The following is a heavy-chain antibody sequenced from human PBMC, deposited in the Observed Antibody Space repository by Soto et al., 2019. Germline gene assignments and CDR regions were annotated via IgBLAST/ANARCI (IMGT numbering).Heavy chain of an antibody. CDR1: GGSISSGDYY. V-gene: IGHV4-30-4*01. D-gene: IGHD3-3*01. CDR3: ARKAVERFLEWSNYGMDV. J-gene: IGHJ6*02. Sequence: PSETLSLTCTVSGGSISSGDYYWSWIRQPPGKGLEWIGYIYYSGSTYYNPSLKSRVTISVDTSKNQFSLKLSSVTAADTAVYYCARKAVERFLEWSNYGMDVWGQGTTVTVSS. CDR2: IYYSGST.